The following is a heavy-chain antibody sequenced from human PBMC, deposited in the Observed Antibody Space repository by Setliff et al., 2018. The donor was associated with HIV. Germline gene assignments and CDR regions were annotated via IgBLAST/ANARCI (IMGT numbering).Heavy chain of an antibody. CDR3: ARCGGCSGWSYYYYYMDV. CDR1: GYTFTSYG. J-gene: IGHJ6*03. D-gene: IGHD6-19*01. V-gene: IGHV1-18*01. CDR2: ISAYNGNT. Sequence: GASVKVSCKASGYTFTSYGISWVRQAPGQGLEWMGWISAYNGNTNYAQKLQGRVTMTTDTPTSTAYMELRSLRSDDTAVYYCARCGGCSGWSYYYYYMDVWGKGTTVTVSS.